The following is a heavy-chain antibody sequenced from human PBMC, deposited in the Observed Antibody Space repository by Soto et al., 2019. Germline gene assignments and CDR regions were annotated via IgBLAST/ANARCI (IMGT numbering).Heavy chain of an antibody. Sequence: PSETLSLTCTVSGGSISSSSWGWIRQPPGKGLEWIGTFHSSGSTFYNSSLTSRVSISIDTSKNQFSLKLSSVTAADTAVYYCARDRVDYYDSSGYFWVFDYWGQGTLVTVSS. CDR3: ARDRVDYYDSSGYFWVFDY. V-gene: IGHV4-39*02. D-gene: IGHD3-22*01. J-gene: IGHJ4*02. CDR1: GGSISSSS. CDR2: FHSSGST.